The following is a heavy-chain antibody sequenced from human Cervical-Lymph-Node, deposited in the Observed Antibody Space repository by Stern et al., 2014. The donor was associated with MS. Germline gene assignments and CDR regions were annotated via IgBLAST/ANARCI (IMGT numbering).Heavy chain of an antibody. CDR1: GDSISSDNW. CDR3: ARARDFWSGPPGMDV. V-gene: IGHV4-4*02. CDR2: IHHSGST. Sequence: QLQLQESGPGLVKPSGTLSLTCAVSGDSISSDNWWSWVRQSPGKGLEWIGDIHHSGSTNYNPSLKSRLTISVDKSNNQFSLKLNSVTAADTAVYYCARARDFWSGPPGMDVWGQGTTLTV. J-gene: IGHJ6*02. D-gene: IGHD3-3*01.